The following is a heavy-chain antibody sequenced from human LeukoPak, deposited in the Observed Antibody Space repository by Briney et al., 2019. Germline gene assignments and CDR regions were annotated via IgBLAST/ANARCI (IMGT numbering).Heavy chain of an antibody. Sequence: SETLSLTCTVSGSSIRGYYWSWIRQPPGKGLEWIAYISYSGTTNYNPSLKSRVTISVDTSKNQFSLKVSSVTAADTAIYYCARHDSGSASYPLDYWGQGTLVTVSS. CDR2: ISYSGTT. J-gene: IGHJ4*02. CDR3: ARHDSGSASYPLDY. D-gene: IGHD1-26*01. CDR1: GSSIRGYY. V-gene: IGHV4-59*08.